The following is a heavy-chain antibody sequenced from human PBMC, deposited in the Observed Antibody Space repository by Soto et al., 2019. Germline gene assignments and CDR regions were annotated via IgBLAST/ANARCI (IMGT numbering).Heavy chain of an antibody. D-gene: IGHD3-9*01. CDR2: INAGNGNT. J-gene: IGHJ3*02. V-gene: IGHV1-3*01. Sequence: ASVKGSCKASGYTFTSYDINWVRQATGQRLEWMGWINAGNGNTKYSQKFQGRVTITRDTSASTAYMELSSLRSEDTAVYYCARPRGYFDWLSRAKAFDIWGQGTMVTVSS. CDR1: GYTFTSYD. CDR3: ARPRGYFDWLSRAKAFDI.